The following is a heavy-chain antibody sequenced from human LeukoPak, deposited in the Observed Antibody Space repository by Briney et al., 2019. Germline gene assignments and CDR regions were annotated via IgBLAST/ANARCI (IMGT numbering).Heavy chain of an antibody. CDR2: INHSGST. V-gene: IGHV4-34*01. Sequence: PSETLSLTCAVYGGCFSGYYWSWIRQPPGKGLEWIGEINHSGSTNYNPSLKSRVTISVDTSKNQFSLKLSSVTAADTAVYYCATECGGGSCSAEYFQHWGQGTLVTVSS. CDR1: GGCFSGYY. CDR3: ATECGGGSCSAEYFQH. J-gene: IGHJ1*01. D-gene: IGHD2-15*01.